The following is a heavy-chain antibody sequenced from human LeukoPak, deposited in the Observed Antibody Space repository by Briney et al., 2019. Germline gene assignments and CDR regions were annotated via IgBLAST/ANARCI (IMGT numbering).Heavy chain of an antibody. D-gene: IGHD5-18*01. CDR1: GFTVSGNY. V-gene: IGHV3-53*01. CDR3: ATLNSFGNDY. CDR2: IYSAGST. Sequence: PGGSLRLSCAASGFTVSGNYMSWVRQAPGKGLEWVSLIYSAGSTYYADSVKGRFTISRDNAKNTVYLQINSLRAEDTAVYYCATLNSFGNDYWGQGVLVTVSS. J-gene: IGHJ4*02.